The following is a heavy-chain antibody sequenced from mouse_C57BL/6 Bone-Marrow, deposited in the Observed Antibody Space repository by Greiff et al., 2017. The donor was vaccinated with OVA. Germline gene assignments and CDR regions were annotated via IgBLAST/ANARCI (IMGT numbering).Heavy chain of an antibody. V-gene: IGHV5-4*01. Sequence: EVQVVESGGGLVKPGGSLKLSCAASGFTFSSYAMSWVRQTPEKRLEWVATISDGGSYTYYPDNVKGRFTISRDNAKNNLYLQMSHLKSEDTAMYYCARDRGTYYGSPLYAMDYWGQGTSVTVSS. CDR1: GFTFSSYA. J-gene: IGHJ4*01. CDR3: ARDRGTYYGSPLYAMDY. D-gene: IGHD1-1*01. CDR2: ISDGGSYT.